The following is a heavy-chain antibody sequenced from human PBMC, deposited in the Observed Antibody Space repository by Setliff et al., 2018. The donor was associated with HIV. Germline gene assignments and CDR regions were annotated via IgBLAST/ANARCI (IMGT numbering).Heavy chain of an antibody. D-gene: IGHD2-15*01. Sequence: ASVKVSCKASGYNVTVSAINWVRQAPGQGLEWMGWISGYSGHTSYAQKIQGRVTLTTDTSTGTAYMEIKSLTSDDTAVYYCARGYCGGGICYSPNWLDPWGQGTLVTVSS. J-gene: IGHJ5*02. CDR2: ISGYSGHT. V-gene: IGHV1-18*01. CDR1: GYNVTVSA. CDR3: ARGYCGGGICYSPNWLDP.